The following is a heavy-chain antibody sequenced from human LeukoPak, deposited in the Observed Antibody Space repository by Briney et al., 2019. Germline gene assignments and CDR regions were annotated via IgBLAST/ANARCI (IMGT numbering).Heavy chain of an antibody. CDR2: ISAYNGNT. D-gene: IGHD6-19*01. J-gene: IGHJ6*02. CDR3: ARVISGSGWYKGYYYYGMDV. Sequence: GASVKVSCKASGYTFTSYGISWVRQAPGQGLEWMGWISAYNGNTNYAQKLQGRVTMTTDTSTSTAYMELRSLRSDDTAVYYCARVISGSGWYKGYYYYGMDVWGQGTTVTVSS. V-gene: IGHV1-18*01. CDR1: GYTFTSYG.